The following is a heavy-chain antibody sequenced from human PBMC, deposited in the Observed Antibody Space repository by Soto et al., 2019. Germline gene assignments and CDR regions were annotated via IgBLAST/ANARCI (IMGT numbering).Heavy chain of an antibody. CDR1: GDSVSSNSAA. CDR2: TYYRSKWYN. Sequence: PSQTLSLTCAISGDSVSSNSAAWNWIRQSPSRGLEWLGRTYYRSKWYNEYAVSVKSRITINSDTSKNQFSLQLNSVTPEDTAVSYCARAGTYSSSAIDYWGQGTLVTVSS. CDR3: ARAGTYSSSAIDY. V-gene: IGHV6-1*01. J-gene: IGHJ4*02. D-gene: IGHD6-6*01.